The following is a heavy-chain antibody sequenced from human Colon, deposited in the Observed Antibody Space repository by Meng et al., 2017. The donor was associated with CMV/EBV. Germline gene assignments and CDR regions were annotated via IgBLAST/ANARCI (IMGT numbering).Heavy chain of an antibody. Sequence: TVSGGSISSSSYYWGWIRQPPGKGLEWIGSIYYSGSTYYNPSLKSRVTISVDTSKNQFSLKLSSVTAADTAVYYCGVGATPLHFDYWGQGTLVTVSS. V-gene: IGHV4-39*01. CDR2: IYYSGST. D-gene: IGHD1-26*01. CDR1: GGSISSSSYY. J-gene: IGHJ4*02. CDR3: GVGATPLHFDY.